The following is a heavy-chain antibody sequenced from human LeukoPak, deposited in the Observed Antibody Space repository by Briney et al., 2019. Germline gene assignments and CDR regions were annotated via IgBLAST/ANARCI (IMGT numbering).Heavy chain of an antibody. CDR3: ARTTGGLDY. Sequence: SQTLSLTCTVSGGSISSGDYYWIWIRQPPGKGLEWIGYIYYSGSTYYNPSLKSRLTISVDTSKNQFSLKLSSVTAADTAVYSCARTTGGLDYWGQGTLVTVSS. CDR1: GGSISSGDYY. J-gene: IGHJ4*02. D-gene: IGHD4-17*01. V-gene: IGHV4-30-4*01. CDR2: IYYSGST.